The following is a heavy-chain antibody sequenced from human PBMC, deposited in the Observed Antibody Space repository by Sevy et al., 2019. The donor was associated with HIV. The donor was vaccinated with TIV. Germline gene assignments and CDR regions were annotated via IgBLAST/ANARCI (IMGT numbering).Heavy chain of an antibody. Sequence: SETLSLTCSVSGVSISSYFWTWVRQAPGKGLEWIGNIYFTGNTDYSPSLKSRVTLSLDTSKSQFFLILKSVTAAETAIYFCARDSTTRPRVLDYWGQGTLVTVSS. CDR3: ARDSTTRPRVLDY. V-gene: IGHV4-59*01. CDR1: GVSISSYF. D-gene: IGHD1-1*01. J-gene: IGHJ4*02. CDR2: IYFTGNT.